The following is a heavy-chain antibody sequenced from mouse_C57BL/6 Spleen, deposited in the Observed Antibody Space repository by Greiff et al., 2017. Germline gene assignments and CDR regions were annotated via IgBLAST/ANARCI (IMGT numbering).Heavy chain of an antibody. Sequence: VQLQQSGPELVKPGASVKIPCKASGYTFTDYNMDWVKQSHGKSLEWIGDINPNNGGTIYNQQFKGKAKLTVDKSSSTAYMELRRRTSEDTAVYYCARREYYGSRGFDYWGQGTTLTVSS. J-gene: IGHJ2*01. CDR1: GYTFTDYN. CDR2: INPNNGGT. D-gene: IGHD1-1*01. V-gene: IGHV1-18*01. CDR3: ARREYYGSRGFDY.